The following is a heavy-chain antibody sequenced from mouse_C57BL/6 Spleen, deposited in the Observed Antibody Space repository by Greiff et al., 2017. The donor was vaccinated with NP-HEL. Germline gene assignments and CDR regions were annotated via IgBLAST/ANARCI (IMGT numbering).Heavy chain of an antibody. D-gene: IGHD1-1*01. Sequence: VKLMESGPGLVAPSQSLSITCTVSGFSLTSYGVDWVRQSPGKGLEWLGVIWGVGSTNYNSALKSSLCICKDNSNVQVFLKMNMLQTDSIAMYYCASSRRRNYGSSSFAYWGQGTLVTVSA. V-gene: IGHV2-6*01. CDR1: GFSLTSYG. J-gene: IGHJ3*01. CDR3: ASSRRRNYGSSSFAY. CDR2: IWGVGST.